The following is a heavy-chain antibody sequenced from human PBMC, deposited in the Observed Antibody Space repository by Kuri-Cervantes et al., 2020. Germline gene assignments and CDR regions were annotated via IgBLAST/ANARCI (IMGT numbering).Heavy chain of an antibody. V-gene: IGHV1-69*05. CDR3: ARVHYDSSGLTGYLDY. CDR1: GGTFSSYA. D-gene: IGHD3-22*01. Sequence: SVKVSCKASGGTFSSYAISWVRQAPGQGLEWMGGIIPIFGTANYAQKFQGRVTITTDESTSTAYMELSSLRSDDTAVYYCARVHYDSSGLTGYLDYWGQGTLVTVSS. CDR2: IIPIFGTA. J-gene: IGHJ4*02.